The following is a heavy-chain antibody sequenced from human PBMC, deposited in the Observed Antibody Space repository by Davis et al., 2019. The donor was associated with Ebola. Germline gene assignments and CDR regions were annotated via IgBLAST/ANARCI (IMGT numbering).Heavy chain of an antibody. CDR2: IYHSGST. D-gene: IGHD6-19*01. Sequence: MPSETLSLTCAVSGGSISSSNWWSWVRQPPGKGLEWIGEIYHSGSTNYNPSLKRRVTISIDKSKNQFSLKLSSVTAADTAVYYCARQARLSLDYWGQGTLVTVSS. V-gene: IGHV4-4*02. J-gene: IGHJ4*02. CDR1: GGSISSSNW. CDR3: ARQARLSLDY.